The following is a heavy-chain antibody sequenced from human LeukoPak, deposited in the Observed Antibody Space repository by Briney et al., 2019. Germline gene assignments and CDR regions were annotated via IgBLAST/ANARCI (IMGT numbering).Heavy chain of an antibody. CDR1: GFTFSSYA. J-gene: IGHJ3*02. CDR2: ISGSGGGT. Sequence: PGGSLRLSCAASGFTFSSYAMSWVRQAPGKGLEWVSAISGSGGGTYYADSVKGRFTISRDNSKNTLYLQMNSLRAEDTAVYYCAKDRRVATTIPLDAFDIWGQGTMVTVSS. V-gene: IGHV3-23*01. CDR3: AKDRRVATTIPLDAFDI. D-gene: IGHD5-12*01.